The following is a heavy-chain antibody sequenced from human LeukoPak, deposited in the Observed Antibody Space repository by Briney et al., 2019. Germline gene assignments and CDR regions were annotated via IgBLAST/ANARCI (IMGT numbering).Heavy chain of an antibody. CDR2: ISGSGGST. CDR1: GFTFSSYA. Sequence: GGSLRLSCEASGFTFSSYAMSWVRQAPGKGLEWVSMISGSGGSTHYADSVKGRFTISRDDSKNTLYLQMNSLRAEDTAVYYCAKGGGYCSGGSCYPPRWSDPWGQGTLVTVSS. V-gene: IGHV3-23*01. D-gene: IGHD2-15*01. CDR3: AKGGGYCSGGSCYPPRWSDP. J-gene: IGHJ5*02.